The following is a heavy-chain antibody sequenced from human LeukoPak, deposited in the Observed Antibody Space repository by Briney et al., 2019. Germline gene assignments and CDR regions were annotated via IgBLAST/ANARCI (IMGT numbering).Heavy chain of an antibody. CDR1: GFTFDDYA. D-gene: IGHD3-10*01. Sequence: PGGSLRLSCAASGFTFDDYAMHWVRQAPGKGLEWVSGISWNSGSIGYADSVKGRFTISRDNAKNSLYLQMNSLRAEDTALYYCAKDIYYYGSGTMDVWGKGTTVTISS. J-gene: IGHJ6*03. CDR2: ISWNSGSI. V-gene: IGHV3-9*01. CDR3: AKDIYYYGSGTMDV.